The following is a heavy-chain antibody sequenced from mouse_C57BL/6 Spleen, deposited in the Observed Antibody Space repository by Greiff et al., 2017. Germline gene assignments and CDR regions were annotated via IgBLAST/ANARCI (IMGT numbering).Heavy chain of an antibody. J-gene: IGHJ2*01. V-gene: IGHV1-22*01. CDR2: INPNNGGT. CDR1: GYTFTDYN. Sequence: VQLQQSGPELVKPGASVKMSCKASGYTFTDYNMHWVKQSHGKSLEWIGRINPNNGGTSYNQKFKGKATLTVNKSSSTAYMELRSLTSEDSAVDYCAREDYDGGVYFDYWGQGTTLTVSS. CDR3: AREDYDGGVYFDY. D-gene: IGHD2-4*01.